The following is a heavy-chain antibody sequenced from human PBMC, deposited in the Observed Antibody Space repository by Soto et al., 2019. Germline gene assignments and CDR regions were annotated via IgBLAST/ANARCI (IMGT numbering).Heavy chain of an antibody. V-gene: IGHV3-48*03. CDR2: ISSSGSTI. Sequence: PGGSLRLTCAASGFTFSSYEMNWVRQAPGKGLEWVSYISSSGSTIYYADSVKGRFTISRDNAKNSLYLQMNSLRAEDTAVYYCARARAYYYDSSGYYPGAHFDYWGQGTLVTVSS. CDR3: ARARAYYYDSSGYYPGAHFDY. J-gene: IGHJ4*02. D-gene: IGHD3-22*01. CDR1: GFTFSSYE.